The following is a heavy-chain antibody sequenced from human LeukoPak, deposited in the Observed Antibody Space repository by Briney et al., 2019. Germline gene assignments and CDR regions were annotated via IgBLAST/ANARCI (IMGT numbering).Heavy chain of an antibody. Sequence: PGGSLRLSCAGSGFTFSSYWMSWVRQAPGEGLEGVAVINQDGSEKYYVDSVKGRFTISRDNAKNSLYLQMNSLRAEDTAVYYCARDWILDWFDLWGQGTLVTVSS. V-gene: IGHV3-7*01. D-gene: IGHD5-18*01. CDR1: GFTFSSYW. J-gene: IGHJ5*02. CDR2: INQDGSEK. CDR3: ARDWILDWFDL.